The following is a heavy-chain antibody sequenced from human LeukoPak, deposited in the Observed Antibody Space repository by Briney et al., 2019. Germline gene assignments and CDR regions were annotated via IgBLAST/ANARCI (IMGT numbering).Heavy chain of an antibody. Sequence: ASVQVSCKASGYTLTGYYMHWVRQAPGQGLEWMGWINPNSGGTNYAQKFQGRVTMTRDTSISTAYMELSRLRSDDTAVYYCARESQYSGSYYYWGQGTLVTVSS. CDR2: INPNSGGT. J-gene: IGHJ4*02. D-gene: IGHD1-26*01. CDR3: ARESQYSGSYYY. CDR1: GYTLTGYY. V-gene: IGHV1-2*02.